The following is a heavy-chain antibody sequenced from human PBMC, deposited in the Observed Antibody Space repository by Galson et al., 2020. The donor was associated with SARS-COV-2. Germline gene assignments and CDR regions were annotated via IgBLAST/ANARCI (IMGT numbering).Heavy chain of an antibody. V-gene: IGHV3-53*01. J-gene: IGHJ5*02. Sequence: GGSLRLSCAASGFSVSSNYMIWVRQAPGKGLEWVSVIYIDGTTYYTDSVKGRFTFSRDNSKNTVYLQMNSLRAEDTAFYYCARDGGHTYGSVWCDPWGQGALVTVSS. D-gene: IGHD3-10*01. CDR2: IYIDGTT. CDR3: ARDGGHTYGSVWCDP. CDR1: GFSVSSNY.